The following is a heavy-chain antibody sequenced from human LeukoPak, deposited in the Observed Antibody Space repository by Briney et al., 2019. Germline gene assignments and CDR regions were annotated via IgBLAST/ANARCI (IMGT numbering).Heavy chain of an antibody. J-gene: IGHJ4*02. Sequence: SETLSLTCTVSGGSISSSSYYCGWIRQPPGKGLEWIGSIYYSGSTYYNPSLKSRVTISVDTSKNQFSLKLSSVTAADTAVYYCARYNGNATFDYWGQGTLVTVSS. D-gene: IGHD4-23*01. CDR2: IYYSGST. CDR1: GGSISSSSYY. CDR3: ARYNGNATFDY. V-gene: IGHV4-39*01.